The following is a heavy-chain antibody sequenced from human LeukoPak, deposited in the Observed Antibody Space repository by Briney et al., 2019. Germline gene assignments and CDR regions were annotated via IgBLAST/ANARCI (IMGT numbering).Heavy chain of an antibody. CDR3: ARCDNSGYRI. CDR1: GGSFSGYY. Sequence: NSSETLPLTCAVYGGSFSGYYWSRIRQPPGKGLEWIGEINHRGSTNYNPSLKSRVTISVDTSKSQFSLKLSSVTAADSAVYYCARCDNSGYRIWGQGTMVTVSS. D-gene: IGHD3-22*01. J-gene: IGHJ3*02. CDR2: INHRGST. V-gene: IGHV4-34*01.